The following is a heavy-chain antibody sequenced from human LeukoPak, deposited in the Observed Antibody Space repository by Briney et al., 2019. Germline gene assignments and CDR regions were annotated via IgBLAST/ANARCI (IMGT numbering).Heavy chain of an antibody. CDR1: GFTFSGYY. CDR3: ARDGLQTRYSWNDEGRKNWFDP. J-gene: IGHJ5*02. CDR2: INPSDGST. Sequence: ASVKVSCKASGFTFSGYYMQWVRQAPGQGLEWMEIINPSDGSTKCAQKFQGRVTMTGDTSTSTVYMELSSLRSEDTAVYYCARDGLQTRYSWNDEGRKNWFDPWGQGTLVTVSS. V-gene: IGHV1-46*01. D-gene: IGHD1-1*01.